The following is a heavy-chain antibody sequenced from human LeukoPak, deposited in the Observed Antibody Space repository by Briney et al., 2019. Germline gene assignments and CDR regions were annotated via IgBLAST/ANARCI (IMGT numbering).Heavy chain of an antibody. CDR3: ARQGISYRSGGGCYSDY. V-gene: IGHV5-51*01. CDR1: GYSFTSYW. CDR2: IYPGDSDT. D-gene: IGHD2-15*01. Sequence: GESLKISCKGSGYSFTSYWIGWVRQMPGKGLEWMGIIYPGDSDTRYSPSFQGQVTISADKSISTAYLQWSSLKASDTAMYYCARQGISYRSGGGCYSDYWGQGTLVTVSS. J-gene: IGHJ4*02.